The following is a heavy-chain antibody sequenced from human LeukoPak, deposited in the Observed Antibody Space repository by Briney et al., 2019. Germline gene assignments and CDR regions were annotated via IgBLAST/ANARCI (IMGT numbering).Heavy chain of an antibody. Sequence: SETLSLTCTVSGGSISSYYWSWIRQPPGKGLEWIGYVYYSGSPYYNPSLKSRVTISVDTSKNQFSLELTSVTAADTAVFYCARGRSYYGSGSFISLLFDYWGQGTLVTVSS. CDR2: VYYSGSP. CDR3: ARGRSYYGSGSFISLLFDY. V-gene: IGHV4-59*08. CDR1: GGSISSYY. J-gene: IGHJ4*02. D-gene: IGHD3-10*01.